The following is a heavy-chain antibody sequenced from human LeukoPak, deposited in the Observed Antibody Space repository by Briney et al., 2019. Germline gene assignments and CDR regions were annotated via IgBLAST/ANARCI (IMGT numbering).Heavy chain of an antibody. D-gene: IGHD3-22*01. V-gene: IGHV4-59*01. CDR3: ARGCHSDTSGYYPWYFDL. J-gene: IGHJ2*01. CDR1: GGSISTYY. CDR2: IYSSGST. Sequence: SETLSLTCTVSGGSISTYYWSWIRQPPGKGLEWIGYIYSSGSTTYNPSLKSRVTISVDTSKNEFSLRLTSVTAADTAVYYCARGCHSDTSGYYPWYFDLWGRGTLVTVSS.